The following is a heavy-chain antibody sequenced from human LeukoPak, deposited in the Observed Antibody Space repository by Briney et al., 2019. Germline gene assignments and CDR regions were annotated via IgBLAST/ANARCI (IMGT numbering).Heavy chain of an antibody. D-gene: IGHD3-22*01. CDR1: GFTFTRSA. Sequence: SVKVSCEASGFTFTRSAMQWVRQARGQRLEWIGWIVVGSGNTNYAQKFQERVTITRDMSTSTAYMELSSLRSEDTAVYFCAAADYYDSSGYYPYAFHIWGQGTMVTVSS. J-gene: IGHJ3*02. CDR2: IVVGSGNT. V-gene: IGHV1-58*02. CDR3: AAADYYDSSGYYPYAFHI.